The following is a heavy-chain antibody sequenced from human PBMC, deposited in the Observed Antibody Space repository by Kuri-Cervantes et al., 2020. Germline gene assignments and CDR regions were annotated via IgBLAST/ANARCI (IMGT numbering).Heavy chain of an antibody. J-gene: IGHJ4*02. CDR3: ARSSSRYYFDY. V-gene: IGHV3-30-3*01. D-gene: IGHD6-13*01. CDR1: GFTFSSYA. CDR2: ISYDGSNK. Sequence: GGSLRLSCAASGFTFSSYAMHWVRQAPGKGLEWVAVISYDGSNKYYADSVKGRFTISRDNSKNTLYLQMNSLRAEDTAVYYCARSSSRYYFDYWGQGTLVTGAS.